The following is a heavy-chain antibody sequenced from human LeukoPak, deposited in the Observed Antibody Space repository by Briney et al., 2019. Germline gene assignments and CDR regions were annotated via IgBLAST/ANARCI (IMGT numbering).Heavy chain of an antibody. CDR3: ARALPAGFCSSTSCYPYYYYYMDV. V-gene: IGHV1-69*13. D-gene: IGHD2-2*01. CDR2: IIPIFGTA. CDR1: GGTFSSYA. J-gene: IGHJ6*03. Sequence: ASVKVSCKASGGTFSSYAISWVRQAPGQGLEWMGGIIPIFGTANYAQKFQGRVTITADESTSTAYMELNSLRSEDTAVYYCARALPAGFCSSTSCYPYYYYYMDVWGKGTTVTISS.